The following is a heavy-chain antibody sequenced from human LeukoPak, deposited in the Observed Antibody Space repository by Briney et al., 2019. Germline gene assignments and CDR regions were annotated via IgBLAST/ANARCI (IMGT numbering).Heavy chain of an antibody. J-gene: IGHJ4*02. CDR2: IYSGGST. V-gene: IGHV3-66*01. D-gene: IGHD2-15*01. CDR3: ARDLQTTYCSGGSCYGSPVY. CDR1: GFTVSSNY. Sequence: PGGSLRLSCAASGFTVSSNYMSWVRQAPGKGLEWVSVIYSGGSTYYADSVKGRFTISRDNSKNTLYLQMNSLRAEDTAVYYCARDLQTTYCSGGSCYGSPVYWGQGTLVTVSS.